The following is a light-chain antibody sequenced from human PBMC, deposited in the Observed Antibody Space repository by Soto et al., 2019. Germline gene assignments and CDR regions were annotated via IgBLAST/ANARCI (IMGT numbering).Light chain of an antibody. CDR3: SAYTGDSVAL. Sequence: QSALTQPASVSGSPGQSITISCTGTRSDIGGYNYVAWYQQHPGEVPRLIIYEVSNRPSGVSSRFSGSKSGNTASLTISGLQAEDEADYYCSAYTGDSVALFGGGTQLTV. V-gene: IGLV2-14*03. CDR1: RSDIGGYNY. CDR2: EVS. J-gene: IGLJ2*01.